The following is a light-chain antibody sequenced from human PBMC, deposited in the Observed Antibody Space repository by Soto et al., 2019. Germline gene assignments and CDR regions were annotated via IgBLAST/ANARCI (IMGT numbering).Light chain of an antibody. CDR2: AAS. CDR3: QQINRYPIT. CDR1: QGVSTY. Sequence: DIQLTQSPSFLSASVGDRFTITCRASQGVSTYLAWYQQKPGRAPKLLIYAASTLQSGVPSRFSGSGSGTEFSLTISRLQPEDFATYYCQQINRYPITFGQGTRLEIK. J-gene: IGKJ5*01. V-gene: IGKV1-9*01.